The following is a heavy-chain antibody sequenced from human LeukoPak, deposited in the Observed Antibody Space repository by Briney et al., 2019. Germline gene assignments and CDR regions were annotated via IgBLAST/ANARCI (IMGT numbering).Heavy chain of an antibody. J-gene: IGHJ4*02. CDR2: IRHDGSNE. V-gene: IGHV3-30*02. D-gene: IGHD6-19*01. CDR3: EKDVSRWLVRVCIAR. Sequence: GGSLRLSCAASGFTSSRHGMHSVRQGPGGGRECGAFIRHDGSNEYYADSVKGRFTIYRDNPKNTLYLQMHSLRAEDTAEYYCEKDVSRWLVRVCIARWGGGALVTVSS. CDR1: GFTSSRHG.